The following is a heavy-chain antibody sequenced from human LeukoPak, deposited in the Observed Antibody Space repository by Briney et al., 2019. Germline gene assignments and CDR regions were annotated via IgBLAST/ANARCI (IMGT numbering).Heavy chain of an antibody. CDR1: GFTFSNSA. D-gene: IGHD2/OR15-2a*01. CDR3: AVDVIYESD. CDR2: IVVGSGNT. Sequence: ASVKVSCKASGFTFSNSAVQWVRQARGQRLEWIGWIVVGSGNTNYAQKFQERVTITRDMSTSTAYMELSSLRSEDTAVYYCAVDVIYESDWGQGTLVTVSS. J-gene: IGHJ4*02. V-gene: IGHV1-58*01.